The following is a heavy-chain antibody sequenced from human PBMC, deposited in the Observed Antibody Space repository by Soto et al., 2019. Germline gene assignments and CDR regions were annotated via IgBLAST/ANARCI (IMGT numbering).Heavy chain of an antibody. CDR2: IYYSGST. D-gene: IGHD3-22*01. CDR1: GGSISSGGYY. Sequence: SETLSLTCTVSGGSISSGGYYWSWIRQHPGKGLEWIGYIYYSGSTYYNPSLKSRVTISVDTSKNQFSLKLSSVTAADTAVYYCARETHTDYYDSSGPDYWGQGTLVTVSS. V-gene: IGHV4-31*03. CDR3: ARETHTDYYDSSGPDY. J-gene: IGHJ4*02.